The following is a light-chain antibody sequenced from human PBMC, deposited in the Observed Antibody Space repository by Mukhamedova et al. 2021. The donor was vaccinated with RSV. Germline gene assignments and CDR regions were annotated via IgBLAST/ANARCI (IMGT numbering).Light chain of an antibody. V-gene: IGLV1-44*01. CDR3: ATWDDSLNGVV. CDR2: SNS. CDR1: SSNIGSYT. J-gene: IGLJ2*01. Sequence: GSSSNIGSYTVNWYQQLPGAAPKPLIYSNSQRPSGVPDRFSGSKSGTSASLAISGLQSEDEADYYCATWDDSLNGVVFGGGTKLT.